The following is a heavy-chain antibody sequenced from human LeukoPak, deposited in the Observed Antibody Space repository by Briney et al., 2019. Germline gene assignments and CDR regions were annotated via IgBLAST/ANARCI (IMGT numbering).Heavy chain of an antibody. CDR3: GGDTSGYYPSY. J-gene: IGHJ4*02. CDR1: GFTFSSYS. Sequence: AGGSLRLSCVVSGFTFSSYSMNWVRQAPGKGLEWVSSISSSSTYIYYADSVKGRSTISRDNAQNSLYLQMNSLRAEDTAVYYCGGDTSGYYPSYWGQGILVTVSS. CDR2: ISSSSTYI. V-gene: IGHV3-21*06. D-gene: IGHD3-22*01.